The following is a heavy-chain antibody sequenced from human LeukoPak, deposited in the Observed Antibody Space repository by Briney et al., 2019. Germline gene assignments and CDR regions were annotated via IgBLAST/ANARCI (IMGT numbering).Heavy chain of an antibody. V-gene: IGHV3-72*01. J-gene: IGHJ4*02. CDR3: AKKRSGSNYPFDY. CDR1: GFTFSDHH. CDR2: SKDKANGYTT. Sequence: GGSLRLSCAASGFTFSDHHMDWVRQAPGKGLEWVGRSKDKANGYTTEYAASVKGRFTISRGDSKKSVYLQMNSLKTEDTAVYYCAKKRSGSNYPFDYWGQGTLVTVSS. D-gene: IGHD1-26*01.